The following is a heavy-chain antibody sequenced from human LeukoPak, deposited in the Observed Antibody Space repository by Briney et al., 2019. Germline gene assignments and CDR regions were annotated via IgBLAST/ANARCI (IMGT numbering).Heavy chain of an antibody. V-gene: IGHV4-34*01. CDR2: INHSGST. CDR3: AREVGEWELLFSDY. J-gene: IGHJ4*02. Sequence: SETLSLTCAVYGGSFSGYYWSWIRQPPGKGLEWIGEINHSGSTNYNPSLKSRVTISVDTSKNQFSLKLSSVTAADTAVYYCAREVGEWELLFSDYWGQGTLVTVSS. CDR1: GGSFSGYY. D-gene: IGHD1-26*01.